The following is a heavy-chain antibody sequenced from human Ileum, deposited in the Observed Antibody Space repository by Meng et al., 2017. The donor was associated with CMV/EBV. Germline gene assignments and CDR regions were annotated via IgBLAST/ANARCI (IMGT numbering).Heavy chain of an antibody. CDR2: TNEDGSDK. CDR3: ASTGPLYGLYFCY. J-gene: IGHJ4*02. CDR1: GFDFADYA. V-gene: IGHV3-7*01. D-gene: IGHD2-8*01. Sequence: GESLKISCTASGFDFADYAINWVRRAPGKGLEWVAKTNEDGSDKYYVDSVKGRFTIFRDNAKNSVYLQMNSLRAEDTAVYYCASTGPLYGLYFCYWGQGTLVTVSS.